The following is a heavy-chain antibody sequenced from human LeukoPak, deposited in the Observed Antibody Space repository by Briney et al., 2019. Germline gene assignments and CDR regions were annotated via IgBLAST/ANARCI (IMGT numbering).Heavy chain of an antibody. CDR3: ARGSGWSGFDY. Sequence: SETLSLTCTVSGGSISSYYWSWIRQPPGKGLEWIGYIYYSGSTNYNPSLKSRVTISVDTSKNQLSLKLSSVTAADTAVYYCARGSGWSGFDYWGQGTLVTVSS. D-gene: IGHD6-19*01. CDR1: GGSISSYY. V-gene: IGHV4-59*01. CDR2: IYYSGST. J-gene: IGHJ4*02.